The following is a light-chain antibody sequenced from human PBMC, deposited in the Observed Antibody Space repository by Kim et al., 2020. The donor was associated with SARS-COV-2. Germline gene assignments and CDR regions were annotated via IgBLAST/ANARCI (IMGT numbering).Light chain of an antibody. CDR3: QQTYSAPPT. V-gene: IGKV1-39*01. J-gene: IGKJ4*02. CDR2: AAS. Sequence: DIQMTQSPSSLSASIGSRVTITCRASQSINSYLNWYQQKPGKAPSLLIYAASTLQGGVPSRFSGSGSGTHFTLTISSLQPEDFATYYCQQTYSAPPTFGRGTKVEI. CDR1: QSINSY.